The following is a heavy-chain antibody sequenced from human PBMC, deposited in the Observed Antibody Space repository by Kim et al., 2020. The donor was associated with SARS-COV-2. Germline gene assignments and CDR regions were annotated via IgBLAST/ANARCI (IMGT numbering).Heavy chain of an antibody. J-gene: IGHJ4*02. CDR2: ITKDGSDK. D-gene: IGHD2-8*02. CDR1: GFTFSNYG. Sequence: GGSLRLSCAASGFTFSNYGMHWVRQAPGKGLEGVAGITKDGSDKDYADSMKDRFTISRDNSKNTVYLQMSNLRAEDTAIYYCTNTGSGSGNLCGQGTLV. CDR3: TNTGSGSGNL. V-gene: IGHV3-30*18.